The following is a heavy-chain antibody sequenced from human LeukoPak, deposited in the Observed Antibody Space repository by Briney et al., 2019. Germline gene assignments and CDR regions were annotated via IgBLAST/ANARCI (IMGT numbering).Heavy chain of an antibody. CDR1: GDSINSGENY. V-gene: IGHV4-61*08. CDR2: IYYSGST. Sequence: SETLSLTCTVSGDSINSGENYWSWIRQPPGKGLEWIGYIYYSGSTNYNPSLKSRVTISVDTSKNQFSLKLSSVTAADTAVYYCARGVDYYYYMDVWGKGTTVTVSS. CDR3: ARGVDYYYYMDV. D-gene: IGHD2-15*01. J-gene: IGHJ6*03.